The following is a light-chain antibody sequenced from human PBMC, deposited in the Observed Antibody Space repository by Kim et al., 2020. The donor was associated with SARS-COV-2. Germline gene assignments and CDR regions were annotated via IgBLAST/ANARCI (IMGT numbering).Light chain of an antibody. CDR1: KLGDKH. J-gene: IGLJ3*02. CDR3: QAWDSSTAV. V-gene: IGLV3-1*01. Sequence: VSPGQTASITCSGNKLGDKHAYWYQQKPGQSPVLVIYQDIKRPSGIPERFSGSNSGNTVTLTISGTQSMDEADYYCQAWDSSTAVFGGGTQLTVL. CDR2: QDI.